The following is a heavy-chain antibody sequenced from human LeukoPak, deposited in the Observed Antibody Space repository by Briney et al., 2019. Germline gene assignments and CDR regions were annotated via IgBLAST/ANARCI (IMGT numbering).Heavy chain of an antibody. CDR2: IYYSAGT. Sequence: SETLTLTCTASGCSIRSYYWSWIRQPPGKGLEWIGYIYYSAGTTYNPSLKSRVSTSVNTSKNHSSLMLSSVTAADTAVYYCARTGSTVTMLYPFDHWGQGTLVTVSS. CDR1: GCSIRSYY. V-gene: IGHV4-59*01. D-gene: IGHD4-17*01. CDR3: ARTGSTVTMLYPFDH. J-gene: IGHJ4*02.